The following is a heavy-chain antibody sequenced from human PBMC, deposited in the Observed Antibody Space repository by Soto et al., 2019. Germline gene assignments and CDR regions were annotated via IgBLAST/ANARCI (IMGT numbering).Heavy chain of an antibody. D-gene: IGHD3-9*01. J-gene: IGHJ4*02. CDR2: ISWNSGSI. V-gene: IGHV3-9*01. CDR1: GFTFSSYG. Sequence: GGSLRLSCAASGFTFSSYGMHWVRQAPGKGLEWVSGISWNSGSIGYADSVKGRFTISRDNAKNSLYLQMNSLRAEDTALYYCAKVAALRYFDWLLWNWGQGTLVTVSS. CDR3: AKVAALRYFDWLLWN.